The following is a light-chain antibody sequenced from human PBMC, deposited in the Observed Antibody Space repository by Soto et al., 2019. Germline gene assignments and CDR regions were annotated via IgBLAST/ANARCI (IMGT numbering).Light chain of an antibody. V-gene: IGLV2-11*01. Sequence: QSVLTQPRSVSGPPGQSVTISCTGTSSDVGGYNYVSWYQQHPGKAPKLMIYDVSKRPSGVPDRFSGSMSGNTASLTISGLQAEDEADYYCCSYAGNYTYVFGTGTKVTV. CDR1: SSDVGGYNY. J-gene: IGLJ1*01. CDR3: CSYAGNYTYV. CDR2: DVS.